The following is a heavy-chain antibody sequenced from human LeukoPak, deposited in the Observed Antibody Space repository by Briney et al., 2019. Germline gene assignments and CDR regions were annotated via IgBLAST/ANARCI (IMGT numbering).Heavy chain of an antibody. CDR2: ISAYNGNT. Sequence: ASVKVSCKASGYTFTSYGISWVRQAPRQGLEWMGWISAYNGNTNYAQKLQGRVTMTTDTSTSTAYMELRSLRSDDTAVYYCARDSGYDFSRVFDYWGQGTLVTVSS. CDR3: ARDSGYDFSRVFDY. D-gene: IGHD5-12*01. V-gene: IGHV1-18*01. J-gene: IGHJ4*02. CDR1: GYTFTSYG.